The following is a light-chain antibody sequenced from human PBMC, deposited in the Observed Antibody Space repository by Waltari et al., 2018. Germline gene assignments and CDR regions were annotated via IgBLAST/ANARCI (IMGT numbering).Light chain of an antibody. CDR3: CSYTGSSTSYG. CDR2: EAT. V-gene: IGLV2-23*01. J-gene: IGLJ1*01. CDR1: STDLASYNL. Sequence: QSALSQPASVSGSPGQSLTITCTGASTDLASYNLVAWYQHHPNRAPKLISYEATKRPSGISHRFSGAKSGATASLRSSGLQADDEADYYCCSYTGSSTSYGCGGGTKVTVL.